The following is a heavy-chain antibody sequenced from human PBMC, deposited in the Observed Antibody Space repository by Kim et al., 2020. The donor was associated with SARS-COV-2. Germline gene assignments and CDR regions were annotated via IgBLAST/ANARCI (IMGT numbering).Heavy chain of an antibody. J-gene: IGHJ6*02. CDR3: ASSYYGSGSYYRYYYYYGMDV. CDR2: INTNTGNP. CDR1: GYTFTSYA. V-gene: IGHV7-4-1*02. D-gene: IGHD3-10*01. Sequence: ASVKVSCKASGYTFTSYAMNWVRQAPGQGLEWMGWINTNTGNPTYAQGFTGRFVFSLDTSVSTAYLQISSLKAEDTAVYYCASSYYGSGSYYRYYYYYGMDVWGQGNTVTVSS.